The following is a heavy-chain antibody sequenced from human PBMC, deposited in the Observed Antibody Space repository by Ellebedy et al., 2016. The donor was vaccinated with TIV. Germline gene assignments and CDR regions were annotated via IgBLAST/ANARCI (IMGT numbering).Heavy chain of an antibody. J-gene: IGHJ4*02. CDR1: GGPVNTDC. D-gene: IGHD5-18*01. CDR3: ARIRGYCLDY. Sequence: MPSETLSLTCTISGGPVNTDCWSWIRQPAGEGLEWIGSVYKSGDTLYSPSLKSRVTVSVDTSKNQFSLKLRSVTAADTAMYYCARIRGYCLDYWGQGTLVTVSA. V-gene: IGHV4-4*07. CDR2: VYKSGDT.